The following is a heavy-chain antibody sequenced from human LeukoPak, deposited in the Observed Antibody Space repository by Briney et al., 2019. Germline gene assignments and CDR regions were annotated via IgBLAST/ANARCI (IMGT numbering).Heavy chain of an antibody. CDR2: IYYSGST. Sequence: PSETLSLTXTVSGGSISSSSYYWGWIRQPPGKGLEWIGSIYYSGSTYYNPSLKSRVTISVDTSKNQFSLKLSSVTAADTAVYYCARPDCSSTSCHFDYWGQGTLVTVSS. D-gene: IGHD2-2*01. CDR3: ARPDCSSTSCHFDY. CDR1: GGSISSSSYY. V-gene: IGHV4-39*01. J-gene: IGHJ4*02.